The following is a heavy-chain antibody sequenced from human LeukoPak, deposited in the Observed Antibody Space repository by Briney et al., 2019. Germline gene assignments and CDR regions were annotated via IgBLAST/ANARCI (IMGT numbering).Heavy chain of an antibody. CDR1: GFTFSSYG. CDR2: ISYDGSNK. CDR3: ARDPFWSGYWSYYYYGMDV. J-gene: IGHJ6*02. D-gene: IGHD3-3*01. V-gene: IGHV3-30*03. Sequence: QPGGSLRLSCAASGFTFSSYGMHWVRQAPGKGLEWVAVISYDGSNKYYADSVKGRSTISRDNSKNTLYLQMNSLRAEDTAVYYCARDPFWSGYWSYYYYGMDVWGQGTTVTVSS.